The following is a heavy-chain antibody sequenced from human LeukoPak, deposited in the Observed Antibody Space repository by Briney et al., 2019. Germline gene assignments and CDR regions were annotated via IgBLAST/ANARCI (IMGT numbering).Heavy chain of an antibody. CDR3: ARGSTSDWPLDH. D-gene: IGHD2-2*01. V-gene: IGHV1-3*01. Sequence: ASVKVSCKGSGYSFSDYAMHWVRQAPGQRFEWMGWIDAGNGDTRYSQKFQCRVTITRDTSASTAYIEPRSLRSEDTAMYYCARGSTSDWPLDHWGQETLVTISS. CDR2: IDAGNGDT. J-gene: IGHJ4*02. CDR1: GYSFSDYA.